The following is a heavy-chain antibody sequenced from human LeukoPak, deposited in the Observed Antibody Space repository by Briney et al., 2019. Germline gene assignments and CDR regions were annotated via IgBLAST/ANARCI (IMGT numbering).Heavy chain of an antibody. CDR3: ARIVQWLLDSYYFDY. CDR2: IKQDGSEK. D-gene: IGHD3-22*01. V-gene: IGHV3-7*01. J-gene: IGHJ4*02. Sequence: QPGGSLRLSCAASGFTFSSYWMSWVRQAPGKGLEWVANIKQDGSEKYYVDSVKGRFTISRDNAKNSLYLQMNSLRAEDTAVYYCARIVQWLLDSYYFDYWGQGTLVTVSS. CDR1: GFTFSSYW.